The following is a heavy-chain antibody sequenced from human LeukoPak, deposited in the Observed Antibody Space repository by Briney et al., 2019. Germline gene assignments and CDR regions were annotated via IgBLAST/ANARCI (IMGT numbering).Heavy chain of an antibody. CDR2: INTNTGNP. V-gene: IGHV7-4-1*02. D-gene: IGHD1-26*01. Sequence: ASVKLSCKASGYTFTSYAMNWVRQAPGQGLEWMGWINTNTGNPTYARGFTGRFVFSLDTSVSTAYLQINSLKAEDTAVYYCARKSGPGRSWFDPWGQGTLVTVSS. J-gene: IGHJ5*02. CDR3: ARKSGPGRSWFDP. CDR1: GYTFTSYA.